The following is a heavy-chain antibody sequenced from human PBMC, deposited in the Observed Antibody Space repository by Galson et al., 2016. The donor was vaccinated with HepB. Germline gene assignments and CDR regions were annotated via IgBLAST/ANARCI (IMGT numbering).Heavy chain of an antibody. V-gene: IGHV3-21*01. J-gene: IGHJ3*01. CDR2: ISTASSYK. D-gene: IGHD1-14*01. CDR3: ATDLGPRGIWDVDGFDV. CDR1: GFTFSSYS. Sequence: SLRLSCAASGFTFSSYSMTWVRQAPGQGLEWVASISTASSYKYYADSVKGRFTISRDNAKNSLNLQMNGLRAGDTAVYYWATDLGPRGIWDVDGFDVWGQGTMVTVSS.